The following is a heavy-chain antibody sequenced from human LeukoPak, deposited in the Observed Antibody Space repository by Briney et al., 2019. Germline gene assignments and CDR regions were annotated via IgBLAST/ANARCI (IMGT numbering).Heavy chain of an antibody. Sequence: PSETLSLTCTVSGGSISSYFWSWVRQPPGKGLEWIGEIYHQGATNYNPSLKGRVTLSVDKSKNQFSLKLTSVTAADTAVYYCARGPSVGAHFDYWGQGTLVTVSS. CDR3: ARGPSVGAHFDY. D-gene: IGHD1-26*01. V-gene: IGHV4-4*02. J-gene: IGHJ4*02. CDR2: IYHQGAT. CDR1: GGSISSYF.